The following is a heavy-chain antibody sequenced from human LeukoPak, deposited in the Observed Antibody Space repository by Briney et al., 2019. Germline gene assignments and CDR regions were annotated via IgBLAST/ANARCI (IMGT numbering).Heavy chain of an antibody. CDR2: ISSSSSYI. CDR1: GFTFSSYE. D-gene: IGHD6-13*01. J-gene: IGHJ4*02. CDR3: AREAAAAHPDF. Sequence: GGSLRLSCAASGFTFSSYEMNWVRQAPGKGLEWVSSISSSSSYIYYADSVKGRFTISRDNAKNSLYLQMNSLRAEDTAVYYCAREAAAAHPDFWGQGTLVVVSA. V-gene: IGHV3-21*04.